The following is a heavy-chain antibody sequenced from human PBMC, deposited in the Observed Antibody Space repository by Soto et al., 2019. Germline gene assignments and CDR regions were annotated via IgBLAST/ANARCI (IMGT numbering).Heavy chain of an antibody. CDR2: ISSSSSYI. Sequence: GGSLRLSCAASGFTFSSYSMNWVRQAPGKGLEWVSSISSSSSYIYYADSVKGRFTISRDNAKNSLYLQMNSLRAEDTAVYYCARGATQGIAAAYGMDVWGQGTTVTVSS. V-gene: IGHV3-21*01. J-gene: IGHJ6*02. D-gene: IGHD6-13*01. CDR1: GFTFSSYS. CDR3: ARGATQGIAAAYGMDV.